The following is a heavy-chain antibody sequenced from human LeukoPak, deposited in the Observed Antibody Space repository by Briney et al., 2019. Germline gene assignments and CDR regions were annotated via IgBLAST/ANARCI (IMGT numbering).Heavy chain of an antibody. CDR1: GYTFTGYY. J-gene: IGHJ5*02. CDR3: ARVRSSGLTNWFDP. Sequence: ASVTVSCKASGYTFTGYYMHWVRQAPGQGLEGMGWINPNSGGTNYAQKFQGRVTMPRDTSISTAYMELSRLRSDDTAVYYCARVRSSGLTNWFDPWGQGTLVTVSS. V-gene: IGHV1-2*02. D-gene: IGHD6-19*01. CDR2: INPNSGGT.